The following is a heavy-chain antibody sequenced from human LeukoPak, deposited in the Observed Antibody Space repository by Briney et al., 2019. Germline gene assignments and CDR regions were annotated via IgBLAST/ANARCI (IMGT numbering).Heavy chain of an antibody. Sequence: SETLSLTCAVSGGSISSSNWWSWVRQPPGKGLEWIGEIYHSGSTYYNPSLKSRVTISVDRSKNQFSLKLSSVTAADTAVYYCARAPPGENWFDPWGQGTLVTVSS. V-gene: IGHV4-4*02. J-gene: IGHJ5*02. CDR1: GGSISSSNW. CDR3: ARAPPGENWFDP. D-gene: IGHD3-10*01. CDR2: IYHSGST.